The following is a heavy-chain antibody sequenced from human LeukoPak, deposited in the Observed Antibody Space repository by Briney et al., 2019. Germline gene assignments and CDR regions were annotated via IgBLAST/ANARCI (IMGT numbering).Heavy chain of an antibody. J-gene: IGHJ5*02. CDR1: GGSISSSSYY. D-gene: IGHD2-15*01. Sequence: SETLSLTCTVSGGSISSSSYYWGWIRQPPGKGLEWIGEINHSGSTNYNPSLKSRVTISVDTSKNQFSLKLSSVTAADTAVYYCARRRLVVASRTFDPWGQGTLVTVSS. CDR2: INHSGST. CDR3: ARRRLVVASRTFDP. V-gene: IGHV4-39*07.